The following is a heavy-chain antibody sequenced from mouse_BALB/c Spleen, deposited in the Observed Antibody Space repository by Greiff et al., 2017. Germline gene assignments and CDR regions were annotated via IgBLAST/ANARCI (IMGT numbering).Heavy chain of an antibody. CDR3: ARDYYGSLYAMDD. CDR2: ISSGSSTI. D-gene: IGHD1-1*01. CDR1: GFTFSSFG. J-gene: IGHJ4*01. V-gene: IGHV5-17*02. Sequence: EVQVVESGGGLVQPGGSRKLSCAASGFTFSSFGMHWVRQAPEKGLEWVAYISSGSSTIYYADTVKGRFTISRDNPKNTLFLQMTSLRSEDTAMYYCARDYYGSLYAMDDWGQGTSVTGSS.